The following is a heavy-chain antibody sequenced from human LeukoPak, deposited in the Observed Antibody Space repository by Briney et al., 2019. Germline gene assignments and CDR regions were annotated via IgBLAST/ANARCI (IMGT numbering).Heavy chain of an antibody. CDR2: ISGSGGST. Sequence: PGGSLRLSCAASGFTFSNYALSWVRQAPGKELEWVSDISGSGGSTYYADSVKGRFTISRDNFKNTMYLQMNSLRAEDTAVYYCAKRIQSAMAMGYWGQGTLVTVSS. V-gene: IGHV3-23*01. CDR1: GFTFSNYA. J-gene: IGHJ4*02. D-gene: IGHD5-18*01. CDR3: AKRIQSAMAMGY.